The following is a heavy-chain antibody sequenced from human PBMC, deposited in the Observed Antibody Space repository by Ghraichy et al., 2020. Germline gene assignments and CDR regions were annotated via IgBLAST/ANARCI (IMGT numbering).Heavy chain of an antibody. D-gene: IGHD5-12*01. CDR3: ARATIRDGMDV. CDR2: INHSGST. CDR1: GGSFSNYY. J-gene: IGHJ6*02. Sequence: SETLSLTCAVYGGSFSNYYWSWVRQPPGKGLEWIGEINHSGSTNYNPSLKSRVTISVDTSKNQFSLKLSYVTAADTAVYYCARATIRDGMDVWGQGTTVTVSS. V-gene: IGHV4-34*01.